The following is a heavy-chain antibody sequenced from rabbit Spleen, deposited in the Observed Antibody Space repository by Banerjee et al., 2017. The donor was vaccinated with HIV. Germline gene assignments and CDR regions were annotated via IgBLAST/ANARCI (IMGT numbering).Heavy chain of an antibody. D-gene: IGHD2-1*01. J-gene: IGHJ4*01. Sequence: QSLEESGGDLVKPGASLTLTCTASGFSFSSNYYMCWVRQAPGKGLEWIACINTGSGTTWYASWAKGRFTISKTSTTVTLKMTSLTAADTATYFCARGSAAMTMVIIGFYLNLWGPGTLVTVS. CDR3: ARGSAAMTMVIIGFYLNL. CDR2: INTGSGTT. V-gene: IGHV1S40*01. CDR1: GFSFSSNYY.